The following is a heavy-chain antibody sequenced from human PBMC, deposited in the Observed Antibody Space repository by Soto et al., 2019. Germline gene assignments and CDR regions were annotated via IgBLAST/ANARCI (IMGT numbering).Heavy chain of an antibody. CDR1: GYTFTGYS. D-gene: IGHD6-6*01. V-gene: IGHV1-2*04. CDR2: INPNSGGT. J-gene: IGHJ3*02. Sequence: ASVKVSCKASGYTFTGYSMHWVRQAPGQGLEWMGWINPNSGGTNYAQKFQGWVTMTRDTSISTAYMELSRLRSDDTAVYYCARDSWQLAGGAFDIWGQGTMVTVS. CDR3: ARDSWQLAGGAFDI.